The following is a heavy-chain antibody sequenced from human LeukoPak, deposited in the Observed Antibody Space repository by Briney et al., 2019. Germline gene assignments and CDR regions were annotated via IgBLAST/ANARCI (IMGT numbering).Heavy chain of an antibody. CDR3: ARDFEVCSGGSSYPTIDY. CDR1: GGSISNYY. V-gene: IGHV4-4*07. CDR2: IYTSGDT. D-gene: IGHD2-15*01. Sequence: PSETLSLTCTVSGGSISNYYWSWLRQPAGKGLEDIGRIYTSGDTNYNPSLTSRVIMSVDTSKNQFSLTLTSVTAAVSAVYSCARDFEVCSGGSSYPTIDYWGQGTLVTVSS. J-gene: IGHJ4*02.